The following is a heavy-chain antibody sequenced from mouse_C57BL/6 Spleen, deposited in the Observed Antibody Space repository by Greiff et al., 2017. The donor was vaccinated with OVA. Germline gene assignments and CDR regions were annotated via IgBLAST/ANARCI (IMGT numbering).Heavy chain of an antibody. J-gene: IGHJ3*01. CDR1: GFTFSSYA. CDR3: ARDLAY. Sequence: VQLKESGGGLVKPGGSLKLSCAASGFTFSSYAMSWVRQTPEKRLEWVATISDGGSYTYYPDNVKGRFTISRDNAKNNLYLQMSHLKSEDTAMYYCARDLAYWGQGTLVTVSA. CDR2: ISDGGSYT. V-gene: IGHV5-4*01.